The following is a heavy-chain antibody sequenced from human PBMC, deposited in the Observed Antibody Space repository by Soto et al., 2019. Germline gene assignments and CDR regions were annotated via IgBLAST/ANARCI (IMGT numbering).Heavy chain of an antibody. D-gene: IGHD2-21*02. CDR1: GFTFSDYY. CDR3: ARPNCGGDCGWFDP. V-gene: IGHV3-11*06. J-gene: IGHJ5*02. CDR2: ISSSSSYT. Sequence: PEGSLRLSCAASGFTFSDYYMSWIRQAPGKGLEWVSYISSSSSYTNYADSVKGRFTISRDNTKNSLYLQMNSLRAEDTAVYYCARPNCGGDCGWFDPWGQGTLVTVSS.